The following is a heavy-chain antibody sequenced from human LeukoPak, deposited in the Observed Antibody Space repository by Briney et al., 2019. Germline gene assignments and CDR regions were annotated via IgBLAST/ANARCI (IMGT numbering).Heavy chain of an antibody. V-gene: IGHV3-30*18. CDR3: AKDTVKVTTIRRVPHYMDV. Sequence: GGSLRLSCAASGFTFSSYGMHWVRQAPGKGLEWVAVILYDGSNKYYADSVKGRFIISRDNSKNTLYLQMNSLRAEDTAVYYCAKDTVKVTTIRRVPHYMDVWGKGTTVTISS. CDR1: GFTFSSYG. D-gene: IGHD5-12*01. J-gene: IGHJ6*03. CDR2: ILYDGSNK.